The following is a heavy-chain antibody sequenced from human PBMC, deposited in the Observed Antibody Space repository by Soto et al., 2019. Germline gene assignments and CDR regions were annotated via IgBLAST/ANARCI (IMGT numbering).Heavy chain of an antibody. V-gene: IGHV1-18*01. D-gene: IGHD6-13*01. CDR2: ISAYNGNT. CDR3: ARTDSRPQDFDY. CDR1: GYTFTSYG. Sequence: QVQLVQSGAEVKKPGASVKVSCKASGYTFTSYGITWVRQAPGQGLEWMGWISAYNGNTNYAQKLQGRVTITTYTSTSTAYMEVRSLRSDDTAVYYCARTDSRPQDFDYWGQGTLVTVSS. J-gene: IGHJ4*02.